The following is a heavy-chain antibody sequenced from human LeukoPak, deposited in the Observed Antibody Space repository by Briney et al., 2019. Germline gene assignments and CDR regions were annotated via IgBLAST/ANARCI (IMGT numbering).Heavy chain of an antibody. J-gene: IGHJ4*02. CDR1: GFTFSSYA. V-gene: IGHV3-30*04. Sequence: GGPLRLSCAASGFTFSSYAMHWVRQAPGKGLEWVAVMSYDGSNKYYADSVKGRFTISRDNSKNTLYLQMNSLRAEDTAVYYCARDRGYYDSSGYHQYYYFDYWGQGTLVTVSS. CDR2: MSYDGSNK. D-gene: IGHD3-22*01. CDR3: ARDRGYYDSSGYHQYYYFDY.